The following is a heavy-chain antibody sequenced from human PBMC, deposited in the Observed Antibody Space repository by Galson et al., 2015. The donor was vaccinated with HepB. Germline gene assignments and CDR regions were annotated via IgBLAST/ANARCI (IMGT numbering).Heavy chain of an antibody. CDR1: GFTFSSYA. Sequence: SLRLSCAASGFTFSSYAMHWVRQAPGKGLEWVAVISYDGSNKYYADSVKGRFTISRDNSKNTLYLQMNSLRAEDTAVYYCAREGRLLPDYWGQGTLVTVSS. CDR3: AREGRLLPDY. V-gene: IGHV3-30-3*01. CDR2: ISYDGSNK. D-gene: IGHD5/OR15-5a*01. J-gene: IGHJ4*02.